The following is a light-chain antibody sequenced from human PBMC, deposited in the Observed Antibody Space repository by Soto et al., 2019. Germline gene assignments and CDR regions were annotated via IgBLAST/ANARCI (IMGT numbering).Light chain of an antibody. CDR2: DSS. CDR3: QLYYIYLHP. CDR1: QTISSW. V-gene: IGKV1-5*01. J-gene: IGKJ4*01. Sequence: SLSTLSGYVGDRVTITCRASQTISSWLAWYQQKPVKATKLLIYDSSSLESGVPSRFSGSGSGTDFTLTISCLQSEDFAPDNCQLYYIYLHPFGGVSKVDIK.